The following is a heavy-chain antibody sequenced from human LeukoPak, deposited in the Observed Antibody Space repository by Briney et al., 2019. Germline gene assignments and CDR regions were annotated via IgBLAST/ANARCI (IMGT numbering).Heavy chain of an antibody. V-gene: IGHV3-53*01. CDR3: ARGSHHSYYIDV. J-gene: IGHJ6*03. Sequence: GGSLRLSCAVSGFTFSTHAMHWVRQAPGKGLEWVSVIYSGGSTYYADSVKGRFTISRDNSKNMLYLQMNSLSAEDTAVYYCARGSHHSYYIDVWGKGTTVTVSS. CDR1: GFTFSTHA. CDR2: IYSGGST.